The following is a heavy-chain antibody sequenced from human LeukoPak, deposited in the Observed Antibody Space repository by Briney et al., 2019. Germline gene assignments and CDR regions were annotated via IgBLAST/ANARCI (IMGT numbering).Heavy chain of an antibody. J-gene: IGHJ4*02. D-gene: IGHD4-17*01. Sequence: ASVKVSCKASGYTFTGYYMHWVRQAPGQGLEWMGWINPNSGGTNYAQKFQGRVTMTSDTSISTAYMELSRLRSDDTAVYYCASCYGDYSPLMYWGQGTLVTASS. V-gene: IGHV1-2*02. CDR2: INPNSGGT. CDR1: GYTFTGYY. CDR3: ASCYGDYSPLMY.